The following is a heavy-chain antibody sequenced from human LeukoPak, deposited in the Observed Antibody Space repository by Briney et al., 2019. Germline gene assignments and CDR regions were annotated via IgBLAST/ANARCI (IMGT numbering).Heavy chain of an antibody. CDR1: GYTFPSYF. J-gene: IGHJ6*02. CDR3: AREMGYCSGGSCYSGMDV. V-gene: IGHV1-46*01. Sequence: ASVKVSCKASGYTFPSYFMHWVRQAPGQGLEWMGIINPTGGSTTYAQKFQGRVTMTRDTSTSTAYMELRSLRSDDTAVYYCAREMGYCSGGSCYSGMDVWGQGTTVTVSS. D-gene: IGHD2-15*01. CDR2: INPTGGST.